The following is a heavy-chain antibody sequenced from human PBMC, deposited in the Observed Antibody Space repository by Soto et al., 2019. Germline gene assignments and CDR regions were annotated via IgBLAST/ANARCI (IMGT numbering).Heavy chain of an antibody. CDR1: GFTFSSYA. CDR3: ANAHDYSNFHYYYGMDV. D-gene: IGHD4-4*01. V-gene: IGHV3-23*01. CDR2: ISGSGGST. J-gene: IGHJ6*02. Sequence: GGSLKLSCAASGFTFSSYAMRWVRQAPGKGLEWVSAISGSGGSTYYADSVKGRFTISRDNSKNTLYLQMNSLRAEDTAVYYCANAHDYSNFHYYYGMDVWGQGTTVTVSS.